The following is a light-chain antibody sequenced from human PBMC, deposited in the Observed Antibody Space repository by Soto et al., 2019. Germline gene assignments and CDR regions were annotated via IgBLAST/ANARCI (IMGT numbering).Light chain of an antibody. CDR2: EVS. Sequence: QSALTQPASVSGSPGQSITLSCSGTSSDVGGYNYVSWYQQHPGKAPKLMIYEVSNRPSGVSNRFSGSKSGNTASLTISGLQADDEADYYCSSYSTTNILVFGSGTKLTVL. CDR3: SSYSTTNILV. CDR1: SSDVGGYNY. V-gene: IGLV2-14*01. J-gene: IGLJ1*01.